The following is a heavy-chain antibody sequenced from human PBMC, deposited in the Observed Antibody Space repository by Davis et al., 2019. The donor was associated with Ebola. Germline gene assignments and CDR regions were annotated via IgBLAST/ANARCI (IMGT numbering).Heavy chain of an antibody. D-gene: IGHD6-19*01. V-gene: IGHV3-7*01. CDR1: GFTFSSYW. CDR3: ARGSGYSSGWDWCYFDY. J-gene: IGHJ4*02. Sequence: GESLKISCAASGFTFSSYWMSWVRQAPGKGLEWVANIKQDGSEKYYVDSVKGRFTISRDNAKNSLYLQMNSLSAEDTAVYYCARGSGYSSGWDWCYFDYWGQGTLVTVSS. CDR2: IKQDGSEK.